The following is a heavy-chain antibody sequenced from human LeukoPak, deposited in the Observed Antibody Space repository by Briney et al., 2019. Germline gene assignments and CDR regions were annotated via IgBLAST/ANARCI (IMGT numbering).Heavy chain of an antibody. J-gene: IGHJ5*02. D-gene: IGHD6-19*01. V-gene: IGHV3-48*04. CDR1: GFTFSSYR. CDR3: ARDPSSGWYLKGWFDP. Sequence: PGGSLRLSCAASGFTFSSYRMNWVRQAPGKGLEWVSYISSSSSTIYYADSVKGRFTISRDNAKNSLYLQMNSLRAEDTAVYYCARDPSSGWYLKGWFDPWGQGTLVTVSS. CDR2: ISSSSSTI.